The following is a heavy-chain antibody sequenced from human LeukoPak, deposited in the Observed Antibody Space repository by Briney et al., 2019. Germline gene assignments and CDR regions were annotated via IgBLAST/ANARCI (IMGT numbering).Heavy chain of an antibody. J-gene: IGHJ4*02. D-gene: IGHD2-15*01. CDR1: GGTFSSYA. CDR3: AGFEGYCSGGSCD. V-gene: IGHV1-69*06. CDR2: IIPIFGTE. Sequence: ASEKVSCRASGGTFSSYAISWVRKAPGQGLEWVGGIIPIFGTENYAQKLQGRVTITANKSTSTSYMELSSLISEDTAVYYCAGFEGYCSGGSCDWGEGTLVTVSS.